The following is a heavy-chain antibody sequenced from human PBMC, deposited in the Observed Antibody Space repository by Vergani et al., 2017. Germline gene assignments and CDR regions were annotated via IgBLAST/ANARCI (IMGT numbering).Heavy chain of an antibody. V-gene: IGHV4-34*01. CDR2: INHSGST. J-gene: IGHJ3*02. CDR3: ATYCSSTRCYHAFDI. D-gene: IGHD2-2*01. CDR1: GGSFSGYY. Sequence: QVQLQQWGAGLLKPSETLSLTCAVYGGSFSGYYWSWIRQPPGKGLEWIGEINHSGSTNYNPSLKSRVTIAVDTSKNQFSLMLSSVTAADTAVYYCATYCSSTRCYHAFDIWGQGTMVTVSS.